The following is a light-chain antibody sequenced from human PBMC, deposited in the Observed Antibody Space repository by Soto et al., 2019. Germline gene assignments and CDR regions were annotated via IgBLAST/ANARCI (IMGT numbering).Light chain of an antibody. J-gene: IGKJ1*01. CDR2: GAS. Sequence: EIVLTQSPGTLSLSPGERATLSCRASQSVSSSYLAWYQQKPGQAPRLLIYGASSRSTGIPDRFSGSGSGTDFNRTISRLESEGFAVYYCQQYGRTFGQGTKVEIK. CDR3: QQYGRT. CDR1: QSVSSSY. V-gene: IGKV3-20*01.